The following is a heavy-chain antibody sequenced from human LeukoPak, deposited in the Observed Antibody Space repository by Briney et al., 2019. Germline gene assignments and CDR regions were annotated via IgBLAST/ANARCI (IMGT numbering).Heavy chain of an antibody. D-gene: IGHD6-19*01. CDR3: ARVWSSGWYGYYYYYYMDV. CDR1: GGTFSSYA. Sequence: GASVKVSCKASGGTFSSYAISWVRQAPGQGLEWMGGIIPIFGTANYAQKFQGRVTMTRNTSISTAYMELSSLRSEDTAVYYCARVWSSGWYGYYYYYYMDVWGKGTTVTISS. V-gene: IGHV1-69*05. J-gene: IGHJ6*03. CDR2: IIPIFGTA.